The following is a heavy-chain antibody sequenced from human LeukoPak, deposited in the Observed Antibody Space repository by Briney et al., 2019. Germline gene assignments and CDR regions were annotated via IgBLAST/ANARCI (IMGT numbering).Heavy chain of an antibody. CDR1: GGSISSYY. Sequence: SETLPLTCTVSGGSISSYYWSWIRQPPGEGLEWIDYIYYSGSTNYNPSLKSRVTISIDTSKNQFSLKLSSVTAADTAVYYCARVTSGWTRFDYWGQGTLVTVSS. CDR2: IYYSGST. CDR3: ARVTSGWTRFDY. V-gene: IGHV4-59*01. D-gene: IGHD6-19*01. J-gene: IGHJ4*02.